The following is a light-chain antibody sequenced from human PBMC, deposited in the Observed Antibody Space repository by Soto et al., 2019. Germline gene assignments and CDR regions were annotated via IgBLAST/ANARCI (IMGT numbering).Light chain of an antibody. CDR1: QNINGW. Sequence: PMTQSPTTLSASVGDRVTITCRASQNINGWLAWYQRKPGKAPKLLIHKTSNLESGVPLRFSGSGSGTEFTLTISSLQPDDFATYYCQQYNNYPRTFGQGTKVDIK. CDR3: QQYNNYPRT. CDR2: KTS. V-gene: IGKV1-5*03. J-gene: IGKJ1*01.